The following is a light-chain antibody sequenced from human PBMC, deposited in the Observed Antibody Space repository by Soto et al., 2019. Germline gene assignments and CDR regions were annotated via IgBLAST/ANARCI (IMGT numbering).Light chain of an antibody. CDR3: QSTDSSGTVV. Sequence: SYELTQPRSVSVYPGQTARITCSGDALPKQYAYWYQQKPGQAPVVVIYKDSERPSGIPERLSSSSSGTIVTLTISGVEAEDEADYYCQSTDSSGTVVFGGGTKLTVL. J-gene: IGLJ2*01. CDR1: ALPKQY. V-gene: IGLV3-25*03. CDR2: KDS.